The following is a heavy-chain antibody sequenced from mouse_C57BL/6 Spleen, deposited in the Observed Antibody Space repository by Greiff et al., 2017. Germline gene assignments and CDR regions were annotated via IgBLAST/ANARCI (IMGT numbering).Heavy chain of an antibody. J-gene: IGHJ2*01. V-gene: IGHV1-15*01. Sequence: VKRVESGAELVRPGASVTLSCKASGYTFTDYEMHWVKQTPVHGLEWIGAIDPETGGTAYNQKFKGKAILTADKSSSTAYMELRSLTSEDSAVYYCTRGGNCDYWGQGTTLTVSS. CDR3: TRGGNCDY. CDR2: IDPETGGT. CDR1: GYTFTDYE.